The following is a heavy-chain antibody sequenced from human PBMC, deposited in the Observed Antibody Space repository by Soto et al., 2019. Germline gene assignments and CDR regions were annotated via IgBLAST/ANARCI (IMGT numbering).Heavy chain of an antibody. CDR3: ASDLYSASYYFDY. V-gene: IGHV1-2*02. J-gene: IGHJ4*02. CDR2: INPNSGGT. Sequence: ASVKVSCKASGYTFTGYYMHWVRQAPGQGLEWMGWINPNSGGTNYAQKFQGRVTMTRDTSISTAYMELSRLRSDDTAVYYCASDLYSASYYFDYRGKGTLVTVSS. CDR1: GYTFTGYY. D-gene: IGHD2-15*01.